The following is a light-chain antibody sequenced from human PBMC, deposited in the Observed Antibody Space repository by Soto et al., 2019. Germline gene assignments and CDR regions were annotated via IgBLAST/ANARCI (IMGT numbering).Light chain of an antibody. J-gene: IGKJ5*01. CDR3: QQGYSSPAT. CDR2: GAS. CDR1: QSIGKH. Sequence: DIQMTQSPSVLSASVGDRVTITCRASQSIGKHLNWYQQKPGKAPKSLIYGASTLQSGVPSRFTGSGSGTDFTLTVNSLQAEDFATYYCQQGYSSPATFGQGTRLEIK. V-gene: IGKV1-39*01.